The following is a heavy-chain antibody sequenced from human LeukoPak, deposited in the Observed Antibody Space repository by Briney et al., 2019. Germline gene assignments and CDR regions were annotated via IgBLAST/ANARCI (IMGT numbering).Heavy chain of an antibody. CDR3: ARDRITIFGVVES. CDR2: ISSSSNYI. CDR1: GFTFSNSD. J-gene: IGHJ4*02. V-gene: IGHV3-21*01. Sequence: PGGSLRLSCTASGFTFSNSDMNWVRQAPGKGLAWVSSISSSSNYIYYADSVKGRFTISRDNAKNSLYLQMNSLRAEDTAVYYCARDRITIFGVVESWGQGTLVTVSS. D-gene: IGHD3-3*01.